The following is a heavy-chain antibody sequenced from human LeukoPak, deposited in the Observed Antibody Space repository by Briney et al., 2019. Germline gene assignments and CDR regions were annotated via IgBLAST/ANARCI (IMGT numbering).Heavy chain of an antibody. V-gene: IGHV3-48*04. CDR2: ISSSSDII. CDR3: ARDMMIRGTWPY. CDR1: GFTFSTYD. J-gene: IGHJ4*02. Sequence: GGSLRLSCAASGFTFSTYDMNWVRQAPGKGLEWVSYISSSSDIIYYADSVKGRFTISRDNAKNSLFLQMNALRAEDTAVYYCARDMMIRGTWPYRGQGTLVTVSS. D-gene: IGHD3-10*01.